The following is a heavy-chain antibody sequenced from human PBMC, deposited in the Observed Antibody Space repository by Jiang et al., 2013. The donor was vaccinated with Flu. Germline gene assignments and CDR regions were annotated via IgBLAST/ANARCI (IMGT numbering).Heavy chain of an antibody. D-gene: IGHD5-18*01. J-gene: IGHJ6*02. V-gene: IGHV6-1*01. CDR1: GDSVSSNSAA. CDR3: ARDAYSYGALRHGMDV. Sequence: SLTCAISGDSVSSNSAAWNWIRQSPSRGLEWLGRTYYRSKWYNDYAVSVKSRITINPDTSKNQFSLQLNSVTPEDTAVYYCARDAYSYGALRHGMDVWGQGTTVTVSS. CDR2: TYYRSKWYN.